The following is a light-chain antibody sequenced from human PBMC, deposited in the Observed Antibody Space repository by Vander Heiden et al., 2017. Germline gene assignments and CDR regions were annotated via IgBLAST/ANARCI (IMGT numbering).Light chain of an antibody. V-gene: IGKV1-39*01. J-gene: IGKJ2*01. CDR1: QSSTSY. Sequence: DSQMSQTPSSLSASVGYRVTITCRASQSSTSYLNWYQQKPGEAPKLLIYAASTLASGVPSRFSGSGSVTDFTLTISSLQPEDFATYYCQHSYSAPYTFGHGTKLEIK. CDR3: QHSYSAPYT. CDR2: AAS.